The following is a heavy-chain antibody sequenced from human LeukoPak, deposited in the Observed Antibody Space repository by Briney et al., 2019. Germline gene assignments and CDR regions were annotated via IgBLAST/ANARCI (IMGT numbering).Heavy chain of an antibody. CDR1: FGFNSHRSYS. D-gene: IGHD3-16*02. CDR2: MYYSGST. V-gene: IGHV4-39*02. J-gene: IGHJ5*02. Sequence: SETPSLPRAFSFGFNSHRSYSRSWIRQPPGKGLEWIGGMYYSGSTNHNPSLKSRVTISVDTSKSQFSLKLSSVTAADTVAYYCEREPNVINGFYLWGQGTLVTVSS. CDR3: EREPNVINGFYL.